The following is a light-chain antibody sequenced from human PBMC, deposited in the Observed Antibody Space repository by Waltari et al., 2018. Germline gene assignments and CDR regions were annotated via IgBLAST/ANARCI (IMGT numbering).Light chain of an antibody. CDR2: GAS. V-gene: IGKV3-20*01. CDR1: QSVGTY. J-gene: IGKJ1*01. CDR3: QMYVRLPVT. Sequence: EIVLTQPPGTLSLSPGERAALSCRASQSVGTYIAWYQQKPGQAPRLLIFGASNRATGIPDRFSGSGSGTDFSLTISRLEPEDFAVYYCQMYVRLPVTFGHGTRVEIK.